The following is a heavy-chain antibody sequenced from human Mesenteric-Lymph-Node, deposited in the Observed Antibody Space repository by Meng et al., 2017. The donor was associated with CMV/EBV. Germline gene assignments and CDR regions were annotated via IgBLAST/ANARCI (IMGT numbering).Heavy chain of an antibody. CDR2: IYDSGST. CDR1: GVSITSNS. D-gene: IGHD2-21*01. Sequence: SETLSLTCRVSGVSITSNSCTWIRQSPGKGLEWIGYIYDSGSTVYNPSLKSRVTISRDTSKNQFSLNLRYVTAADTAVYYCVVERPGGWRFDYWGQGMLVTVSS. V-gene: IGHV4-59*01. J-gene: IGHJ4*02. CDR3: VVERPGGWRFDY.